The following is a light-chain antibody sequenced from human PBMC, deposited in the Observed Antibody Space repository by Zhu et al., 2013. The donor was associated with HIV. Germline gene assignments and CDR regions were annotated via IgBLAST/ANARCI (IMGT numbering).Light chain of an antibody. CDR3: QQYYSTLIT. CDR1: QSVLYSSNNKNY. J-gene: IGKJ5*01. CDR2: WAS. Sequence: DIVMTQSPDSLAVSLGERATIKCKSSQSVLYSSNNKNYLAWFQQKPGQPPKLLIYWASTRESGVPDRFSGSGSGTDFTLTISSLRAEDVAVYYCQQYYSTLITFGQGTRLEIK. V-gene: IGKV4-1*01.